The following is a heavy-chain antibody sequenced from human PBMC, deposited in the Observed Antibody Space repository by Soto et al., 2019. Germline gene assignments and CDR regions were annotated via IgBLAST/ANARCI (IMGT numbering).Heavy chain of an antibody. CDR2: MSHSGGT. CDR1: GGSVNSGNYY. Sequence: QVQLQQWGAGLLKPSETLSLTCAVFGGSVNSGNYYWSWIRQPPGKGLECIGEMSHSGGTNFNPSLKSRVTISVDTSKNQFSLKMSSVTAADTALYYCARVERGTATTVVDAFDIWGPGTMVTVSS. D-gene: IGHD1-1*01. J-gene: IGHJ3*02. V-gene: IGHV4-34*01. CDR3: ARVERGTATTVVDAFDI.